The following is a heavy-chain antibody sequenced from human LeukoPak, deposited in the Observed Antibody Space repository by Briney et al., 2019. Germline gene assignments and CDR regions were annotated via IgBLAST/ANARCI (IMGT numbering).Heavy chain of an antibody. CDR3: AKITEYCSGGSCYTGDY. D-gene: IGHD2-15*01. J-gene: IGHJ4*02. CDR1: GFTFRHYA. V-gene: IGHV3-23*01. Sequence: PGGSLRLSCLASGFTFRHYAMNWVRQAPGKGLERVSAISFSGGLTYYADSVKGRFTISRDNSKNTLYLEMNSLRAEDTAVYYCAKITEYCSGGSCYTGDYWGQGTLVTVSS. CDR2: ISFSGGLT.